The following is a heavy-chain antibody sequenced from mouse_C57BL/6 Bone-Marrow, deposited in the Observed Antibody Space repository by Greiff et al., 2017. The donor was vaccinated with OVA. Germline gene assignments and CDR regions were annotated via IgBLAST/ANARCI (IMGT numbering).Heavy chain of an antibody. J-gene: IGHJ4*01. CDR1: GYTFTSYW. Sequence: QVQLQQPGAELVMPGASVKLSCKASGYTFTSYWMHWVKQRPGQGLEWIGEIDPSDSYTNYNQKFKGKSTLTVDKSSSTAYMQLSSLTSDDSAVYYCARTAYALYYAMDYWGQGTSVTVSS. V-gene: IGHV1-69*01. D-gene: IGHD1-1*01. CDR2: IDPSDSYT. CDR3: ARTAYALYYAMDY.